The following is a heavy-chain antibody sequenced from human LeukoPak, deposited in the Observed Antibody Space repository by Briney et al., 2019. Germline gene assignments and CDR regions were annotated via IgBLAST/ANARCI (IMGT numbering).Heavy chain of an antibody. V-gene: IGHV4-59*08. D-gene: IGHD6-19*01. J-gene: IGHJ3*01. Sequence: SETLSLTCNVSGGSLNKYYWNWIRQTPGKGLEWIGYIYFKGSTSYNPSLTSRVDISLDASRNEFSVKLNSVTAADTAIYYCARFRAVSGTKGSFDVWGQGTVVTVSS. CDR2: IYFKGST. CDR3: ARFRAVSGTKGSFDV. CDR1: GGSLNKYY.